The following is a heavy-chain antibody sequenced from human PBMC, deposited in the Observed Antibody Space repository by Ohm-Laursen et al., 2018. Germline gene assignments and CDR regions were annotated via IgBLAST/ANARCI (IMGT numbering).Heavy chain of an antibody. V-gene: IGHV4/OR15-8*01. Sequence: SETLSLTCDVSGLSISNSNWWGWIRQPPGKGLEWIGEINHSGSTNYNPSLKSRVTISVDTSKNQFSLKLSSVTAADTAVYYCARVSRRDGYNPLDYWGQGTLVTVSS. D-gene: IGHD5-24*01. J-gene: IGHJ4*02. CDR1: GLSISNSNW. CDR3: ARVSRRDGYNPLDY. CDR2: INHSGST.